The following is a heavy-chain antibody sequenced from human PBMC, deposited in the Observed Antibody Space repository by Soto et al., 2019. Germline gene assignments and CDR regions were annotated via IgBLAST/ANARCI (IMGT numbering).Heavy chain of an antibody. V-gene: IGHV1-69*02. CDR2: IIPMLGMS. CDR1: GDTFNFYT. Sequence: QVQLVQSGAEVKKPGSSVKVSCTASGDTFNFYTISWVRQAPGQGLEWMGRIIPMLGMSNYAQNFQGRVTMIADKSTSTGYMELSSLRSEDTALYYCATNYGSGSAHFDNWGQGTLVTVSS. D-gene: IGHD3-10*01. CDR3: ATNYGSGSAHFDN. J-gene: IGHJ4*02.